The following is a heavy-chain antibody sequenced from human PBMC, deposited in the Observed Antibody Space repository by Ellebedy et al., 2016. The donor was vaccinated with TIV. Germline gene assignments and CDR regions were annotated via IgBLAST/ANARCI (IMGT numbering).Heavy chain of an antibody. V-gene: IGHV3-7*01. CDR1: GFSFSSYW. CDR3: ASDGSYGDYRSPTHAFVM. J-gene: IGHJ3*02. Sequence: GGSLRLSCAASGFSFSSYWMSWVRQAPGKGLEWVANINQDGSMKYFVDSVKGRFAISRDNAQTSLYLQMNSLGADDTAMYYCASDGSYGDYRSPTHAFVMWGQGTMVSVSS. D-gene: IGHD4-17*01. CDR2: INQDGSMK.